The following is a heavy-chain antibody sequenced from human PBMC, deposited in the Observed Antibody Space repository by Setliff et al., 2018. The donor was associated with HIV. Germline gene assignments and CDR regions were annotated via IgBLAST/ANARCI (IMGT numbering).Heavy chain of an antibody. CDR2: INSDGSST. D-gene: IGHD1-26*01. CDR3: ASSGSYGY. Sequence: PGGSLRLSCAASGFTFSNSWMNWVRQAPGKGLVWVSRINSDGSSTTYADPVKGRFTISRDNAKNTLYLQMNSLRAEDTAVYYCASSGSYGYWGQGTLVTVSS. J-gene: IGHJ4*02. CDR1: GFTFSNSW. V-gene: IGHV3-74*01.